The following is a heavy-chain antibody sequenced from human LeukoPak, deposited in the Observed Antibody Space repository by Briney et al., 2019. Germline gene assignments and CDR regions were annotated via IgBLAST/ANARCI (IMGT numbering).Heavy chain of an antibody. CDR1: GFTFSNFC. CDR3: ARAIPKDPGDY. J-gene: IGHJ4*02. V-gene: IGHV3-21*01. Sequence: GGSLRLSCAASGFTFSNFCMNWVRQAPGKGLEWVSSISRSSAYIYYADSVKGRFTISRDNAKNSLYLQMNSLRAEDTAVYYCARAIPKDPGDYWGQGTLVTVSS. CDR2: ISRSSAYI.